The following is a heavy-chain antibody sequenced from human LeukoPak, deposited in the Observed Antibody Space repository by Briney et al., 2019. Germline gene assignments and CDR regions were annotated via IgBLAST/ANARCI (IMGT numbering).Heavy chain of an antibody. Sequence: ASVKVSCKASGYTFTGYYMHWVRQAPGQGLEWMGWINPNSDGTNYAQKFQGRVTMTRDTSISTAYMELSRLRSDDTAVYYCVGWDIAYRGYFDYWGQGTLVTVSS. J-gene: IGHJ4*02. CDR1: GYTFTGYY. CDR3: VGWDIAYRGYFDY. CDR2: INPNSDGT. V-gene: IGHV1-2*02. D-gene: IGHD5-12*01.